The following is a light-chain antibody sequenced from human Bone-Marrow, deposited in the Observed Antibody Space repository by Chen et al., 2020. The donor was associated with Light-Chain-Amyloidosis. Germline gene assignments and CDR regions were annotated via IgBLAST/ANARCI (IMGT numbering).Light chain of an antibody. V-gene: IGLV3-21*02. CDR1: NIGSTS. CDR2: DDS. CDR3: QVWDRSRDRPV. Sequence: SYVLTQPSSVSVAPGQTATIACGGNNIGSTSVHWYQQTPGQAPRLVVYDDSDRPSGIPERLSGSNSGNTATLTISRVEAGDEADYYCQVWDRSRDRPVFGGGTKLTVL. J-gene: IGLJ3*02.